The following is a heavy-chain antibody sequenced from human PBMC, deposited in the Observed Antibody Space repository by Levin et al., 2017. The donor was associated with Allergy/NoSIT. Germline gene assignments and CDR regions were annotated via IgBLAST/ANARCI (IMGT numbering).Heavy chain of an antibody. CDR3: AIPQRSGWAFDY. CDR1: GFTFSSYA. Sequence: PGGSLRLSCAASGFTFSSYAMSWVRQAPGEGLEWISSITGSGASTLYADTVKGRFTISRDNSRNMLYLQMNSLRAEDTAVYYCAIPQRSGWAFDYWGQGALVTVSS. CDR2: ITGSGAST. J-gene: IGHJ4*02. D-gene: IGHD6-19*01. V-gene: IGHV3-23*01.